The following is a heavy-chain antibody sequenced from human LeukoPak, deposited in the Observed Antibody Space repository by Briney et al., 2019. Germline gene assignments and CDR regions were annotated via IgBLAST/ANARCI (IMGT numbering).Heavy chain of an antibody. CDR2: ICAYNGNT. V-gene: IGHV1-18*01. D-gene: IGHD3-3*01. Sequence: ASVKVSCKASGYTFTSYGISWVRQAPGQGLEWMGWICAYNGNTNYAQKLQGRVTMTTDTSTSTAYMELRSLRSDDTAVYYCARAERITIFGVVIRTDAFDIWGQGTMVTVSS. CDR3: ARAERITIFGVVIRTDAFDI. CDR1: GYTFTSYG. J-gene: IGHJ3*02.